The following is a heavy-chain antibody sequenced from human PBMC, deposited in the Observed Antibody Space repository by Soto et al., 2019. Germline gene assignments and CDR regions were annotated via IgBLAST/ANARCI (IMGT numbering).Heavy chain of an antibody. Sequence: GSGPTLVNPTQTLTLTCTFSGFSLSTSGVGVGWIRQPPGKALEWLALIYWDDDKRYSPSLKSRLTITKDTSKNQVVLTMTNMDPVDTATYYCAHRAVNQQQLAGDYFDYWGQGTLVTVSS. J-gene: IGHJ4*02. V-gene: IGHV2-5*02. D-gene: IGHD6-13*01. CDR3: AHRAVNQQQLAGDYFDY. CDR1: GFSLSTSGVG. CDR2: IYWDDDK.